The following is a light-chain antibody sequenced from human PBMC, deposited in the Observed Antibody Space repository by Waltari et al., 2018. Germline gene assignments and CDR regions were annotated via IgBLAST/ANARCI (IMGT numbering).Light chain of an antibody. Sequence: QSALTQPASVSGSPGQSITISCTGTNSDVGDFDFVSWYQQHPGEAPKLLIYDVSNRPSGCSHRFSGAKSGNTASLTISGLQAEDEADYYCSSYTASRALEVLFGGGTKLTVL. CDR2: DVS. CDR1: NSDVGDFDF. CDR3: SSYTASRALEVL. J-gene: IGLJ2*01. V-gene: IGLV2-14*03.